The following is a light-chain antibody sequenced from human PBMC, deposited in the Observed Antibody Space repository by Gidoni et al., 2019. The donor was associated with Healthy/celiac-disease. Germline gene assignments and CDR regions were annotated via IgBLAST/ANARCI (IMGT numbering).Light chain of an antibody. V-gene: IGKV1-39*01. CDR1: QNSSSY. J-gene: IGKJ4*01. CDR3: QQSYSTPLT. Sequence: DIQLTQSPSSLSASVVDRVTIPCRARQNSSSYLNWYQQKPGKAPKLLIYAASSLQSGVPSRFSGSGSVTDFTLTISSLQPEDFATYYCQQSYSTPLTFGGGTKVEIK. CDR2: AAS.